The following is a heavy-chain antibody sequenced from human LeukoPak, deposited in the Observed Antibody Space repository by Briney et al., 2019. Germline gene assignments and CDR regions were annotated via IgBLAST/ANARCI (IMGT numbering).Heavy chain of an antibody. J-gene: IGHJ6*02. CDR3: TKNLIAVAGSYYYYGMDV. V-gene: IGHV3-23*01. CDR1: GFTFSSYA. CDR2: ISGSGGST. D-gene: IGHD6-19*01. Sequence: GGSLRLSCAASGFTFSSYAMSCVRQAPGKGLEWVSAISGSGGSTYYADSVKGRFTISRDNSKNTLYLQMNSLRAEDTAVYYCTKNLIAVAGSYYYYGMDVWGQGTTVTVSS.